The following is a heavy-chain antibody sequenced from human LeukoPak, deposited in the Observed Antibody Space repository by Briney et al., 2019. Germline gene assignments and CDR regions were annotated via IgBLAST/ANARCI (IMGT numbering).Heavy chain of an antibody. CDR2: ISSSSSYI. D-gene: IGHD3-22*01. J-gene: IGHJ3*02. CDR3: ASEGRRLEESYDSSGGSAFDI. V-gene: IGHV3-21*01. Sequence: GGSLRLSCAASGFTFSSYSMNWVRQAPGKGLEWVSSISSSSSYIYYADSVKGRFTISRDNAKNSLYLQMNSLRAEDTAVYYCASEGRRLEESYDSSGGSAFDIWGQGTMVTVSS. CDR1: GFTFSSYS.